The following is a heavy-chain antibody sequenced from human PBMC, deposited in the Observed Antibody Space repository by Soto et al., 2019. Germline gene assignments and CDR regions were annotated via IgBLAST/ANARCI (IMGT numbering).Heavy chain of an antibody. Sequence: QVQLLQSGAEVKKPGASVKVSCKASGYTFTSYDINWVRQATGQGLEWMGWRNPISGNTGYAQKFQGRDTMTRNTSISTAYMELSSLRSEDTAVYYFARRRIDYGYYYDGMDVWGQGTTVTVSS. CDR1: GYTFTSYD. CDR3: ARRRIDYGYYYDGMDV. V-gene: IGHV1-8*01. CDR2: RNPISGNT. D-gene: IGHD4-17*01. J-gene: IGHJ6*02.